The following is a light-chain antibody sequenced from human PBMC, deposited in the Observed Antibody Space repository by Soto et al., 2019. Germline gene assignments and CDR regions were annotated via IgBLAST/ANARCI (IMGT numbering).Light chain of an antibody. Sequence: EILLTQSPGTLSLSPGERATLSCRASQSVSSNYLAWYQQKPGQAPRLLIYGASSRATGIPDRFSGSGSGTDFTLTISRLEPEDFAVYYCQQYVRSPPVTFGQGTRLEIK. CDR1: QSVSSNY. CDR2: GAS. CDR3: QQYVRSPPVT. V-gene: IGKV3-20*01. J-gene: IGKJ5*01.